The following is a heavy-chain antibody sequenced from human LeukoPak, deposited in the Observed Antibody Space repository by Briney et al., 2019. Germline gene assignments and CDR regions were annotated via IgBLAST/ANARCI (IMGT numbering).Heavy chain of an antibody. CDR3: ARDHARTVGATLDGY. V-gene: IGHV3-7*01. CDR1: GFTFSSYW. J-gene: IGHJ4*02. D-gene: IGHD1-26*01. Sequence: GGSLRLSCAASGFTFSSYWMSWVRQAPGKGLEWVANIKQDGSEKYYEDSVKGRFTISRDNAKNSLYLQMNSLRAEDTAVYYCARDHARTVGATLDGYWGQGTLVTVSS. CDR2: IKQDGSEK.